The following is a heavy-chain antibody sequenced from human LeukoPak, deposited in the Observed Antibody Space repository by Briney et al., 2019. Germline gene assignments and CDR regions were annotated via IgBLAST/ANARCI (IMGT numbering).Heavy chain of an antibody. V-gene: IGHV4-39*01. CDR3: ARAPLYSSSRYYFDY. CDR1: GGSISSSSYY. CDR2: IYYSGST. D-gene: IGHD6-13*01. Sequence: PSETLSLTCTVSGGSISSSSYYWGWIRQPPGKGLEWIGSIYYSGSTYYNPSLTSRVTISVDTSKNQFSLNLSSVTAADTAVYYCARAPLYSSSRYYFDYWGQGTLVTVSS. J-gene: IGHJ4*02.